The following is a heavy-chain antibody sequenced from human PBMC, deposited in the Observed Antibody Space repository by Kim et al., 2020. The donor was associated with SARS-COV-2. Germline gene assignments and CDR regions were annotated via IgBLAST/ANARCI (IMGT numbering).Heavy chain of an antibody. D-gene: IGHD3-22*01. CDR3: ARVSYYYDSSGYYYGDDFDY. Sequence: GGIIPIFGTANYAQKFQGRVTITADESTSTAYMELSSLRSEDTAVYYCARVSYYYDSSGYYYGDDFDYWGQGTLVTVSS. V-gene: IGHV1-69*01. CDR2: IIPIFGTA. J-gene: IGHJ4*02.